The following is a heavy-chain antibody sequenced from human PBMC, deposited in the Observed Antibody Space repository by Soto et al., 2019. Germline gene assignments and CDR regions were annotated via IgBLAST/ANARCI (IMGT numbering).Heavy chain of an antibody. CDR3: HMDQLILPAPASLYFSDV. V-gene: IGHV3-7*03. Sequence: GGYLRDWWEGSGLTLSVYSMSWGRQSPGKGREWVAKIPQAGVDGHYADSVKGRFTISRDNGNNSLYLQLNNLRAEDTAVYYCHMDQLILPAPASLYFSDVWRQAAPITV. CDR1: GLTLSVYS. CDR2: IPQAGVDG. D-gene: IGHD3-16*01. J-gene: IGHJ6*02.